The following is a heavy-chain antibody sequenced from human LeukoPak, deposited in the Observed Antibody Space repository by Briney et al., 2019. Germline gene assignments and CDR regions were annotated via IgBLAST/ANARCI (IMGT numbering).Heavy chain of an antibody. CDR3: ARVTYDFWSGFRTAVYYYMDV. Sequence: SETLSLTCTVSGGSISSHYWSWIRQPPGRGLEWIGYIYYSGSTNYNPSLKSRVTISVDTSKNQFSLKLSSVTAADTAVYYCARVTYDFWSGFRTAVYYYMDVWGKGTTVTVSS. CDR1: GGSISSHY. V-gene: IGHV4-59*11. CDR2: IYYSGST. D-gene: IGHD3-3*01. J-gene: IGHJ6*03.